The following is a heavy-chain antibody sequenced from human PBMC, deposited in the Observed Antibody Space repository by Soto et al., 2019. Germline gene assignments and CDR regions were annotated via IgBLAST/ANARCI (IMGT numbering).Heavy chain of an antibody. CDR3: ARDRVMYYDILTGPFDP. CDR2: FFGGGRT. D-gene: IGHD3-9*01. CDR1: GGSISSYY. J-gene: IGHJ5*02. Sequence: ETLSLTCTVSGGSISSYYWSWIRQPPGKGLEWVSVFFGGGRTYYADSVKGRFTISRDNAKNTLYLQMNSLRAEDTAVYYCARDRVMYYDILTGPFDPWGQGTLVTVSS. V-gene: IGHV3-66*01.